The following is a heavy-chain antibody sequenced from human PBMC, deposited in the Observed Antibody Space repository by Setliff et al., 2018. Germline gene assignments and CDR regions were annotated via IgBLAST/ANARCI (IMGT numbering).Heavy chain of an antibody. CDR3: AKVKKPLIRGSGFDY. D-gene: IGHD3-10*01. CDR1: GLSYINDW. CDR2: INPHGSEK. J-gene: IGHJ4*02. Sequence: GALRLSCTASGLSYINDWVSWVRQAPGKGLEWLASINPHGSEKYYVDSVKGRFTISRDNSENTLFLQMTSLRPEDTGIYYCAKVKKPLIRGSGFDYWGRGTLVTVSS. V-gene: IGHV3-7*01.